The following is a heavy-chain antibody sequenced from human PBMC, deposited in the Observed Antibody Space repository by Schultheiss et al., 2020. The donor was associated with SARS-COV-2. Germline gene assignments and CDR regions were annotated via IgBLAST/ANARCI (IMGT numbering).Heavy chain of an antibody. Sequence: GGSLRLSCAASGFTFSSYWMSWVRQAPGKGLEWVANIKQDGSEKYYVDSVKGRFTISRDNAKNSLYLQMNSLRAEDTAVYYCALGYYGSGSQDRWGYFDYWGQGTLVTVSS. J-gene: IGHJ4*02. CDR2: IKQDGSEK. CDR3: ALGYYGSGSQDRWGYFDY. D-gene: IGHD3-10*01. V-gene: IGHV3-7*03. CDR1: GFTFSSYW.